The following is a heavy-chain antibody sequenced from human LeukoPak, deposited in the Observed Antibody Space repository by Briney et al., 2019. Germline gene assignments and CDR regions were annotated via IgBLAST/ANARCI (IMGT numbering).Heavy chain of an antibody. Sequence: GGSLRLSCAASGFTFSSYWMSWVRQAPGKGLEWVANIKQDGSEKYYVDSVKGRFTISRDNAKNSLYLQMNSLRAEDTAVYYCATGKGSGYYYLPALGWGQGTLVTVSS. V-gene: IGHV3-7*01. CDR2: IKQDGSEK. CDR1: GFTFSSYW. CDR3: ATGKGSGYYYLPALG. J-gene: IGHJ4*02. D-gene: IGHD3-22*01.